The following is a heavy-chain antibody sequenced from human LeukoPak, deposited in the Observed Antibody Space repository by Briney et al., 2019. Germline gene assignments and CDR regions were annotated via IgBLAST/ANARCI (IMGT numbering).Heavy chain of an antibody. CDR3: AKDRSYYHILTGNNGMDV. CDR2: ISGSGGST. J-gene: IGHJ6*02. D-gene: IGHD3-9*01. Sequence: GRSLRLSCAASGFTFSSYAMSWVRQAPGKGLEWVSAISGSGGSTYYADSVKGRFTISRDNSKNTLYLQMNSLRAEDTAVYYCAKDRSYYHILTGNNGMDVWGQGTTVTVSS. CDR1: GFTFSSYA. V-gene: IGHV3-23*01.